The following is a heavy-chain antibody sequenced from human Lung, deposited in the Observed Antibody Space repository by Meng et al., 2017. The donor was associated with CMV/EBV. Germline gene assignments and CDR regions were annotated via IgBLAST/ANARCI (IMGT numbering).Heavy chain of an antibody. J-gene: IGHJ4*02. CDR1: GTFSSYA. D-gene: IGHD2-2*03. V-gene: IGHV1-69*05. CDR2: LIPIFGTA. Sequence: GTFSSYAISWVRQAPGQGLEWMGGLIPIFGTANYAQKFQGRVTITTDESTSTAYMELSSLRSEDTAVYYCARGGGYCSSTSCYYFDYWGQGTLVTVSS. CDR3: ARGGGYCSSTSCYYFDY.